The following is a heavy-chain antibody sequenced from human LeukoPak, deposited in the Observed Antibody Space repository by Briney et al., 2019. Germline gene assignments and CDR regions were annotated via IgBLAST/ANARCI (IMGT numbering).Heavy chain of an antibody. CDR1: GGSISSYY. CDR3: VRIYGRPPRFDP. D-gene: IGHD3-10*01. J-gene: IGHJ5*02. CDR2: IYYSGST. V-gene: IGHV4-59*01. Sequence: SETLSLTCSVSGGSISSYYWSWIPQPPGKGLEWIGYIYYSGSTNYNPSLKSRVTISVDTSKHQYSLKLSSVTAADTAVYYCVRIYGRPPRFDPWGQGTLVTVSS.